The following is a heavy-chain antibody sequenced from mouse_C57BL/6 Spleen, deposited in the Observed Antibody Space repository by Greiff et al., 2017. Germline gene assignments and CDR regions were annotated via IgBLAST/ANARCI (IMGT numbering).Heavy chain of an antibody. J-gene: IGHJ4*01. CDR1: GYTFTDYE. V-gene: IGHV1-15*01. CDR3: TRGLGRRYVMDY. CDR2: IDPETGGT. D-gene: IGHD4-1*01. Sequence: QVQLKQSGAELVRPGASVTLSCKASGYTFTDYEMHWVKQTPVHGLEWIGAIDPETGGTAYNQKFKGKAILTADKSSSTAYMELRSLTSEDSAVYYCTRGLGRRYVMDYWGQGTSVTVSS.